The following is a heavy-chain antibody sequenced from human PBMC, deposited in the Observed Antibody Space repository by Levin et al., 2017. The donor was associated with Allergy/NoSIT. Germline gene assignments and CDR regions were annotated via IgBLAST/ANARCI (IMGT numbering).Heavy chain of an antibody. CDR1: GFTFNNYA. Sequence: GESLKISCAASGFTFNNYAMHWVRQAPGKGLEWVAVISYDGSNKYYADSVKGRFTISRDNSKNTLYLQMNSLRAEDTSVYYCARGGLIALTVLGTFDIWGQGTMVTVSS. J-gene: IGHJ3*02. D-gene: IGHD1-14*01. CDR2: ISYDGSNK. CDR3: ARGGLIALTVLGTFDI. V-gene: IGHV3-30-3*01.